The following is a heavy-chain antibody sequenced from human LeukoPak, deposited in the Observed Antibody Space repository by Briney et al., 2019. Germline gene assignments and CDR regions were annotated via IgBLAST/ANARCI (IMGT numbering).Heavy chain of an antibody. J-gene: IGHJ4*02. Sequence: GGSLRLSCAASGFTFSSYSMNWVRQAPGKGLEWVSSISSSNSYIYYADSVKGQFTISRDNAKNSLYLQMNSLRAEDTAVYYCAREPVVPAAKLDYWGQGTLVTVSS. D-gene: IGHD2-2*01. CDR1: GFTFSSYS. CDR2: ISSSNSYI. CDR3: AREPVVPAAKLDY. V-gene: IGHV3-21*01.